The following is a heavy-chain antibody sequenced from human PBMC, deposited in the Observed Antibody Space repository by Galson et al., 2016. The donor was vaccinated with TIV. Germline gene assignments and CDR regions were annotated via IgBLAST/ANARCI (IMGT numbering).Heavy chain of an antibody. J-gene: IGHJ4*02. Sequence: SVKVSCKASGYIFNNYYMHWVRQAPGQGLEWMGWINPDSGGTSYAQKFQGRVTMTRDTSISTAYMELSSLRSEDTAVYFCACNPYFDLRTNHFDFWGQGTLVTVSS. V-gene: IGHV1-2*02. CDR1: GYIFNNYY. CDR3: ACNPYFDLRTNHFDF. D-gene: IGHD3-10*01. CDR2: INPDSGGT.